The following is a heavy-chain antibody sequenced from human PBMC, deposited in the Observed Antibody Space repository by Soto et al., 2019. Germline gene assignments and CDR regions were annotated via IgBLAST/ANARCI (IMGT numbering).Heavy chain of an antibody. CDR3: AKEKISTSCCNWFDP. V-gene: IGHV4-59*01. CDR2: IHYSGST. Sequence: SETLSLTCTVSGGSISGYYWSWIRQSPGKGLEWIGYIHYSGSTNYNPSLKSRVTISVDTSKNQLSLKLSSVTAADTAVYYCAKEKISTSCCNWFDPWGQGTLVTVS. D-gene: IGHD2-2*01. CDR1: GGSISGYY. J-gene: IGHJ5*02.